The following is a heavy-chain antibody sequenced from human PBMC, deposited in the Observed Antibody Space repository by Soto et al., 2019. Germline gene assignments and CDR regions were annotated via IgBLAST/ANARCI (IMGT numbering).Heavy chain of an antibody. CDR2: ISLYSDGT. CDR1: GYTFSNYG. V-gene: IGHV1-18*01. Sequence: ASVKVSCKTSGYTFSNYGITWVRQAPGQPLEWLGWISLYSDGTNYAQKFQGRVSMTTDTSTTTAYMELRSLRSDDTAVYYCARVVQGDAASFRPSRQGTPVTLS. CDR3: ARVVQGDAASFRP. D-gene: IGHD1-1*01. J-gene: IGHJ5*02.